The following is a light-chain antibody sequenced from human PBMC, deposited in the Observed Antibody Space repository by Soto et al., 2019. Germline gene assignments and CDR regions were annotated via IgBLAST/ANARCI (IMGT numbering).Light chain of an antibody. CDR3: QQYGSSHPVT. Sequence: SVVTCSRRTVYFSPGATPTLPCSAIQSVSNTYLAWYQQNPGQAPRLLIYGESSRATGFPDRLSGSGSGTDFTLTISRLEPEDFAMYYCQQYGSSHPVTFGQGTRVEI. J-gene: IGKJ5*01. CDR1: QSVSNTY. CDR2: GES. V-gene: IGKV3-20*01.